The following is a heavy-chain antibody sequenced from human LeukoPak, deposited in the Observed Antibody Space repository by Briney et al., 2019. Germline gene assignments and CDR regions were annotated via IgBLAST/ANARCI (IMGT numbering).Heavy chain of an antibody. D-gene: IGHD3-10*01. V-gene: IGHV3-23*01. CDR3: GGSGSYYRLDY. CDR1: GFTFSRYI. Sequence: GGALRISSAASGFTFSRYIMNFVGQAPWNVLQWVSAISGSGGSTYNADSVKGRFTLSRDNSKNTLYLQMNSLRAEDTAVYYCGGSGSYYRLDYWGQGTLVTVSS. J-gene: IGHJ4*02. CDR2: ISGSGGST.